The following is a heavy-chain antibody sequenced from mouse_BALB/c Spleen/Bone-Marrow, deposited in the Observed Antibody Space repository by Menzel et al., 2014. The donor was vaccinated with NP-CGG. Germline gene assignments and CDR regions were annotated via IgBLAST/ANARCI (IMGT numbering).Heavy chain of an antibody. J-gene: IGHJ2*01. CDR2: IWSGGST. CDR1: GFSLISYG. CDR3: ARRGLYGYDFDY. V-gene: IGHV2-2*02. D-gene: IGHD2-2*01. Sequence: QSSQSLSITCTVSGFSLISYGVHWVRQSPGRGLEWLGVIWSGGSTDYNVAFISRLSISKDNSKSQVFFKMNSLQANDTAIYYCARRGLYGYDFDYWGQGTTLTVSS.